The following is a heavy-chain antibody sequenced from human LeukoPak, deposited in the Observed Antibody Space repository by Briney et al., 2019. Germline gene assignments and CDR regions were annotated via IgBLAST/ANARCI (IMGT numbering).Heavy chain of an antibody. CDR2: MNPNSGNT. CDR3: ARGLRGSWFDP. J-gene: IGHJ5*02. D-gene: IGHD3-16*01. Sequence: ASVKVSCKASGGTFSSYAISWVRQPTGQGLVWMGWMNPNSGNTGYAQKFQGRVTMTRNTSISTAYMELSSLRSEDTAVYYCARGLRGSWFDPWGQGTLVTVSS. CDR1: GGTFSSYA. V-gene: IGHV1-8*02.